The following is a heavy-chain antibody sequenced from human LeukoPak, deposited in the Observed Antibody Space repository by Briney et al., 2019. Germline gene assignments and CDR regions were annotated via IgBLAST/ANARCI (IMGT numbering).Heavy chain of an antibody. CDR1: GGTFSSYA. D-gene: IGHD6-19*01. J-gene: IGHJ3*02. CDR2: IIPIFGTA. V-gene: IGHV1-69*05. CDR3: ARPPFLRIAVAGDDAFDI. Sequence: SVKVSCKASGGTFSSYAISWVQQAPGQGLEWMGGIIPIFGTANYAQKFQGRVTITTDESTSTAYMELSSLRSEDTAVYYCARPPFLRIAVAGDDAFDIWGQGTMVTVSS.